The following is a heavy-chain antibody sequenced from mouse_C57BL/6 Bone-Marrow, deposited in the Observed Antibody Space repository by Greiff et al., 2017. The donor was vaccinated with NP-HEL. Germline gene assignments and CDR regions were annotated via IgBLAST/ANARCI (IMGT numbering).Heavy chain of an antibody. D-gene: IGHD1-1*01. CDR1: GFTFSDYY. CDR3: ARRGYGSNYAMDY. V-gene: IGHV5-12*01. J-gene: IGHJ4*01. Sequence: EVMLVESGGGLVQPGGSLKLSCAASGFTFSDYYMYWVRQTPEKRLEWVAYISNGGGSTYYPDTVKGRFTISRDNAKNTLYLQMSRLKSEDTAMYYCARRGYGSNYAMDYRGQGTSVTVSS. CDR2: ISNGGGST.